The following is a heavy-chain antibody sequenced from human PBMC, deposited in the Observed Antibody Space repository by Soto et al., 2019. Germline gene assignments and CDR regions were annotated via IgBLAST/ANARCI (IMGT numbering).Heavy chain of an antibody. CDR2: IYWDDDK. J-gene: IGHJ4*02. CDR1: GFSLSTSGVG. V-gene: IGHV2-5*02. Sequence: QITLKESGPTLVKPTQTLTLTCTFSGFSLSTSGVGVGWIRQPPGKALEWLALIYWDDDKRYSSSLKSRLTITKDTSKNQVVLTMTNMDPVDTATYYCAHSPQQLGSYYFDYWGQGTLVTVSS. D-gene: IGHD6-13*01. CDR3: AHSPQQLGSYYFDY.